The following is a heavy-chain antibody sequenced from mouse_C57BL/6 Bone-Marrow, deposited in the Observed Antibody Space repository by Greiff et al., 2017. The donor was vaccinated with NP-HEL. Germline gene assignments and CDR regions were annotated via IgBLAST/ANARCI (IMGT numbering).Heavy chain of an antibody. CDR3: ARNGRDAMDY. D-gene: IGHD1-1*01. CDR2: IYPGDGDP. CDR1: GYAFSSSW. Sequence: VKLVESGPELVKPGASVKISCKASGYAFSSSWMNWVKQRPGQGLEWIGRIYPGDGDPNYNGKFKGKATLTADKSSSTAYMQLSSLTSEDSAVYFCARNGRDAMDYWGQGTSVTVSS. V-gene: IGHV1-82*01. J-gene: IGHJ4*01.